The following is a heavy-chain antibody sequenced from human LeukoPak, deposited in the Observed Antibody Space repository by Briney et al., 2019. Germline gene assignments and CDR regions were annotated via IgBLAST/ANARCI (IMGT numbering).Heavy chain of an antibody. Sequence: GASVKVSCKASGYTFTSYGISWVRQAPGQGLEWMGWISAYNGNTNYAQKLQGRVTMTTDTSTSTAYMELRSLRSDDTAVYYCATQRGYYDSSGYLGYWGQGTLVTVSS. J-gene: IGHJ4*02. CDR2: ISAYNGNT. CDR1: GYTFTSYG. CDR3: ATQRGYYDSSGYLGY. V-gene: IGHV1-18*01. D-gene: IGHD3-22*01.